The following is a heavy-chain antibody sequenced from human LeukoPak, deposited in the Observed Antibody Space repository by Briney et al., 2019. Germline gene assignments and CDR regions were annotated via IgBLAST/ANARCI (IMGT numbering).Heavy chain of an antibody. V-gene: IGHV3-21*01. D-gene: IGHD6-6*01. CDR3: GRVGGRSKAAKGDAFDI. Sequence: GGSLRLSCAASGFTFSSYSMNWVRQAPGKGLEWVSSISSGSTYMYYADSVKGRFTISRDNAQNSMYLQMNSLRAEDTAVYYCGRVGGRSKAAKGDAFDIWGQGTLVTVSS. CDR1: GFTFSSYS. J-gene: IGHJ4*02. CDR2: ISSGSTYM.